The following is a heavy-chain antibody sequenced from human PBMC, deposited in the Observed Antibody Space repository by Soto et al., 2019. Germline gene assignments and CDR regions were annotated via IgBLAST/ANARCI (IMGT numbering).Heavy chain of an antibody. Sequence: EVQLVESGGGLVQPGRSLRLSCAASGFTFDDYAMHWVRQAPGKGLEWVSGISWNSGSIGYADSVKGRFTISRDNATNSLYLQMNSLRAEDTALYYCAKDTGVSSGWYFDYWGQGTLVTVSS. J-gene: IGHJ4*02. CDR1: GFTFDDYA. D-gene: IGHD6-19*01. CDR3: AKDTGVSSGWYFDY. V-gene: IGHV3-9*01. CDR2: ISWNSGSI.